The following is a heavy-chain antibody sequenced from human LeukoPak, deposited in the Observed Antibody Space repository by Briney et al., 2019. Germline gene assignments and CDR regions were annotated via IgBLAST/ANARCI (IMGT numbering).Heavy chain of an antibody. D-gene: IGHD3-22*01. CDR1: GYAFTSDG. CDR2: ISAYNGNT. Sequence: ASVKVSCKASGYAFTSDGISWVRQASGQGLEWMGWISAYNGNTNYAQKLQGRVTMTTDTSTSTAYMELRSLRSDDTAVYYCAREMYYYDSSGYYVQTPDYWGQGTLVTVSS. J-gene: IGHJ4*02. CDR3: AREMYYYDSSGYYVQTPDY. V-gene: IGHV1-18*01.